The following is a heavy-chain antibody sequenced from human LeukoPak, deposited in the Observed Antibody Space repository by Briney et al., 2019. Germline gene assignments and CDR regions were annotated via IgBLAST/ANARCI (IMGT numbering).Heavy chain of an antibody. J-gene: IGHJ4*02. CDR3: ARDARSSSGWSRDY. Sequence: PSETLSLTCAVYGGSFSGYYWSWIRQPPGKGLEWIGEINHSGSTNYNPSLKSRVTISVDTSKNQFSLKLSSVTAADTAVYYCARDARSSSGWSRDYWGQGTLVTVSS. V-gene: IGHV4-34*01. CDR2: INHSGST. D-gene: IGHD6-19*01. CDR1: GGSFSGYY.